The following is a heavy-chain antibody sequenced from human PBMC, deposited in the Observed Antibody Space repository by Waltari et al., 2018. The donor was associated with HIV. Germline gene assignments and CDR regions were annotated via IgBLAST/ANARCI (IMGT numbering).Heavy chain of an antibody. CDR2: IYYSGST. V-gene: IGHV4-59*01. Sequence: QVQLQESGPGLVKPSETLSLICTVSGVSISNYYWTWIRQPPGKGLEWIGYIYYSGSTNYNPSLKSRVTISVDTSKNQFSLKVRSVTAADTARYYCARVDRYTSSGLDYWGQGTLVNVSS. D-gene: IGHD6-13*01. CDR1: GVSISNYY. CDR3: ARVDRYTSSGLDY. J-gene: IGHJ4*02.